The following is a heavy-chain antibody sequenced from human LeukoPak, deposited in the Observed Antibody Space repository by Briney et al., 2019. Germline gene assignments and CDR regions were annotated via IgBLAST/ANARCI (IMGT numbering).Heavy chain of an antibody. Sequence: PSETLSLTCAVYGGSFSGYYWSWIRQPPGKGLEWIGEINHSGSTNYNPSLKSRVTISVDTSKYQFSLKLSSVTAAATAVYYCASRLWFGESLSNYWGQGTLVTVSS. CDR3: ASRLWFGESLSNY. CDR2: INHSGST. V-gene: IGHV4-34*01. J-gene: IGHJ4*02. D-gene: IGHD3-10*01. CDR1: GGSFSGYY.